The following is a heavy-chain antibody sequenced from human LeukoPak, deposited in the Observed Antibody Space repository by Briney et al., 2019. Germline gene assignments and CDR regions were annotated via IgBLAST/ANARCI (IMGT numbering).Heavy chain of an antibody. V-gene: IGHV2-5*02. J-gene: IGHJ4*02. CDR1: GFSLRTRGGG. CDR3: AHRPSAYSSGYGFDY. CDR2: IYWDDDK. Sequence: SGPTLLKPTPTLTLTCTFSGFSLRTRGGGVGCIRQPPGKALEWLTLIYWDDDKRYSPSLKSRLTITKDTSKNQVVLTMTNMDPVDTATYYCAHRPSAYSSGYGFDYWGQGTLVTVSS. D-gene: IGHD6-19*01.